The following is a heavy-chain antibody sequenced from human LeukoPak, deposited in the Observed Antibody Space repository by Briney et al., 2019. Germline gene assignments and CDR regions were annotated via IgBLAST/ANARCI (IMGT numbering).Heavy chain of an antibody. D-gene: IGHD4-23*01. CDR3: ARDNGGNSGWYYYYGMDV. V-gene: IGHV4-59*01. Sequence: SETLSLTCTVSGGSISSYYWSWIRQPPGKGLEWIGYIYYSRSTNYNPSLKSRVTISVDTSKNQFSLKLSSVTAADTAVYYCARDNGGNSGWYYYYGMDVWGQGTTVTVSS. J-gene: IGHJ6*02. CDR2: IYYSRST. CDR1: GGSISSYY.